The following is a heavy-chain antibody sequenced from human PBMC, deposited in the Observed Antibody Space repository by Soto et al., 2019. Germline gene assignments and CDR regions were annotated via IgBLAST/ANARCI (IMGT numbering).Heavy chain of an antibody. CDR1: GGSISSFY. CDR3: ARPQTNYGAGSYPYNWFDP. V-gene: IGHV4-59*08. CDR2: IQYSGST. J-gene: IGHJ5*02. D-gene: IGHD3-10*01. Sequence: SETLSLTCTVSGGSISSFYWSWLRQPPGKGLEWVGYIQYSGSTNYHPSLIRRATISVDTSKNEFSLKLSSVTAADTAVYYCARPQTNYGAGSYPYNWFDPWGQGTLVTVSS.